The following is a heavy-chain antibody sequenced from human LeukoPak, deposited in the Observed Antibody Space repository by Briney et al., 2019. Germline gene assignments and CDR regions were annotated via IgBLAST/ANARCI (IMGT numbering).Heavy chain of an antibody. D-gene: IGHD3-9*01. Sequence: GGSLRLSCAASGFTFSSYEMNWVCQAPGKGLEWVSYISSSGSTIYYADSVKGRFTISRDNAKNSLYLQMNSLRAEDTAVYYCARVKYFDWLHRAFDYWGQGTLVTVSS. CDR1: GFTFSSYE. CDR3: ARVKYFDWLHRAFDY. J-gene: IGHJ4*02. V-gene: IGHV3-48*03. CDR2: ISSSGSTI.